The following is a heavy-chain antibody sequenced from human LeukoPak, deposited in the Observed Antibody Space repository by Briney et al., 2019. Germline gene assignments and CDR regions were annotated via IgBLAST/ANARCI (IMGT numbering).Heavy chain of an antibody. CDR3: ARGVNYYMGV. CDR1: GFTFSSYS. Sequence: PGGSLRLSCAASGFTFSSYSMNWVRQAPGKGLEWVSYVSSSSSTIYYADSVKGRFTISRDNAKNSLYLQMNSLRAEDTAVYYCARGVNYYMGVWGKGTTVTVSS. D-gene: IGHD2-21*01. J-gene: IGHJ6*03. CDR2: VSSSSSTI. V-gene: IGHV3-48*01.